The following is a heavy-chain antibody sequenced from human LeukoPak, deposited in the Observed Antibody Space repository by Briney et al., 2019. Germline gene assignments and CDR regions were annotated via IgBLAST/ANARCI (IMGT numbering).Heavy chain of an antibody. CDR1: GGSFSGYY. D-gene: IGHD6-19*01. J-gene: IGHJ4*02. Sequence: PSETLSLTCAVYGGSFSGYYWSWIRQPPGKGLEWIGEINHSGSTNYNPSLKSRVTISVDTSKNQFSLKRSSVTAADTAVYYCARDCIAVAGTPFDYWGQGTLVTVSS. V-gene: IGHV4-34*01. CDR2: INHSGST. CDR3: ARDCIAVAGTPFDY.